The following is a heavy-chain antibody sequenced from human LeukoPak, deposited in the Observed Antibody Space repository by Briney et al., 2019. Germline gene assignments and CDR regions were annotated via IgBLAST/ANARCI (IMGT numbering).Heavy chain of an antibody. CDR2: ISWNSGSI. CDR1: GFTFDDYA. Sequence: GGSLRLSCAASGFTFDDYAMHWVRQAPGKGLEWVSGISWNSGSIGYADSVNGRFTISRDNAKNSLYLPMNSLRAEDMALYYCAKAGCSSTSCYGNWFDPWGQGTLVTVSS. CDR3: AKAGCSSTSCYGNWFDP. D-gene: IGHD2-2*01. V-gene: IGHV3-9*03. J-gene: IGHJ5*02.